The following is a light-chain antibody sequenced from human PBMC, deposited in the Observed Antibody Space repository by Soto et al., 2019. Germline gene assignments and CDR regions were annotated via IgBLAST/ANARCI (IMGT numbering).Light chain of an antibody. Sequence: EIVLTQSPGTLSLSPGERATLSCRASQSVRSRYLAWYQQKPGQAPRLLIYGSSSRPPGIPDRVSGSGSGTEFTLTISRLEPEDFAVYYCQQYGTSPQTFGQWTKVEIK. CDR3: QQYGTSPQT. CDR1: QSVRSRY. CDR2: GSS. J-gene: IGKJ1*01. V-gene: IGKV3-20*01.